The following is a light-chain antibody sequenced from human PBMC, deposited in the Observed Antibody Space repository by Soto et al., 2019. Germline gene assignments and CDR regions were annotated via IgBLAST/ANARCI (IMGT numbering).Light chain of an antibody. CDR3: QQHDNLPLT. CDR1: QGISSY. V-gene: IGKV1-33*01. Sequence: DIQLTQSPSFLSASVGDRVTITCRASQGISSYLNWYQQKSGKAPKLLIYDASDLETGVPSRFSGSGSGTDFTFTINSLQPEDIATYYCQQHDNLPLTFGGGTKVDIK. J-gene: IGKJ4*01. CDR2: DAS.